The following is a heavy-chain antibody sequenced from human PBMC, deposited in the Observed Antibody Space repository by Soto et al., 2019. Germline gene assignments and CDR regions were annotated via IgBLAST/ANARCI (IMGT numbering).Heavy chain of an antibody. Sequence: QVQLVQSGAEVKKPGASVKVSCKASGYTFTSYDINWVRQATGQGLEWMGWMNPNSGNTGYAQKFQGRVTMTRNTSISTAYMELSSLRSEDTAVYYCARDQKTYYDFWSGYYRYYYYGMDVWGQGTTVTVSS. V-gene: IGHV1-8*01. J-gene: IGHJ6*02. D-gene: IGHD3-3*01. CDR3: ARDQKTYYDFWSGYYRYYYYGMDV. CDR1: GYTFTSYD. CDR2: MNPNSGNT.